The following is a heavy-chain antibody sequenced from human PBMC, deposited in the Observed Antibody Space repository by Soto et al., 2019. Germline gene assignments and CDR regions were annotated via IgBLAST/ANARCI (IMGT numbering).Heavy chain of an antibody. D-gene: IGHD3-10*01. CDR2: ISAYNGNI. CDR1: GYTFTSYG. Sequence: GASVKVSCKASGYTFTSYGISWVRQAPGQGLEWMGWISAYNGNINYAQKLQGRVTMTTDTSTSTAYMELRSLRSDDTAVYYCARGLGFNYYGSGSYYRGNRYYYMDVWGKGTTVTVSS. V-gene: IGHV1-18*01. CDR3: ARGLGFNYYGSGSYYRGNRYYYMDV. J-gene: IGHJ6*03.